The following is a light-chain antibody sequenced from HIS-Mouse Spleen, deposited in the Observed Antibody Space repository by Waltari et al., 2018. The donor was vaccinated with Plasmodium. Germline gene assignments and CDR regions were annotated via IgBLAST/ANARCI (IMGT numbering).Light chain of an antibody. J-gene: IGLJ2*01. V-gene: IGLV1-51*01. CDR1: RANIGIHY. CDR2: DNN. CDR3: GTWDSSLSAGVV. Sequence: QSVLTQPPSVSAAPGQKVTTTCSGRRANIGIHYVSSSKQLPGTAPKLLIYDNNKRPSGIPDRFSGSKSGTSATLGITGLQTGDEADYYCGTWDSSLSAGVVFGGGTKLTVL.